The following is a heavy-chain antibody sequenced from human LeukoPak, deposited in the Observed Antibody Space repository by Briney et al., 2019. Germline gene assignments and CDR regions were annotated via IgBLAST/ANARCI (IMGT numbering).Heavy chain of an antibody. V-gene: IGHV3-30*02. CDR2: IRYDGSNK. CDR1: GFTFSSYG. J-gene: IGHJ6*02. Sequence: PGGSLRLSCAASGFTFSSYGMHWVRQAPGKGLEWVAFIRYDGSNKYYADSVKGRFTISRDNSKNTLYLQMNSLRAEDTAVYYCAKHLVVPAAMYKTYYYYYGMDVWGQGTTVTVSS. CDR3: AKHLVVPAAMYKTYYYYYGMDV. D-gene: IGHD2-2*01.